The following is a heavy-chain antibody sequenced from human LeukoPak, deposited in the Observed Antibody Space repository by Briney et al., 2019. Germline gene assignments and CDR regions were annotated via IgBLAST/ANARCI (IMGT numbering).Heavy chain of an antibody. J-gene: IGHJ4*02. D-gene: IGHD4-23*01. CDR2: IASDGSST. CDR3: ARGRPHGNDY. CDR1: GFTFSSYW. V-gene: IGHV3-74*01. Sequence: GGSLRLSCAASGFTFSSYWMNWVRQAPGKGLVWVSRIASDGSSTTYANSVKGRFSISRDNAKNTLYLQMSSLRVEDTAVYYCARGRPHGNDYWGQGTLVTVSS.